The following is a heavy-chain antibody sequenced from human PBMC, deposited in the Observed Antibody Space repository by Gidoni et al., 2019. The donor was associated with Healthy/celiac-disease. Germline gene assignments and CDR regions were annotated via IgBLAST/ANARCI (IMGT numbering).Heavy chain of an antibody. D-gene: IGHD2-15*01. CDR3: AKRPPYCSGGSCIDY. CDR1: GFTLSSYA. J-gene: IGHJ4*02. CDR2: ISGIGGST. V-gene: IGHV3-23*01. Sequence: EVQLLESGGGLVQPGGSLRFSCAASGFTLSSYAMSWGRQAPGKGLEWVSAISGIGGSTYYADSVKGRFTISRDNSKNTLYLQMNSLRAEDTAVYYCAKRPPYCSGGSCIDYWGQGTLVTVSS.